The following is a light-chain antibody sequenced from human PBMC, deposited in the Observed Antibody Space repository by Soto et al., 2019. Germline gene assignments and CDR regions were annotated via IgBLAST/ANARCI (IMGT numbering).Light chain of an antibody. Sequence: EIVFNPSPATPSVSPGERATHSCRASQSVSSNLAWYQQKPGQAPRLLIYGASTRATGIPARFSGSGSGTEFTLTISSLQSEDFAVYYCQQYNNWPPTFGQGTRLEIK. CDR2: GAS. CDR3: QQYNNWPPT. J-gene: IGKJ5*01. V-gene: IGKV3-15*01. CDR1: QSVSSN.